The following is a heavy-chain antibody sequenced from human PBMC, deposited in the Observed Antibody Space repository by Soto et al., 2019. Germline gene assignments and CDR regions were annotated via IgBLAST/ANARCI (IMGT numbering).Heavy chain of an antibody. CDR1: GGTFSSYA. J-gene: IGHJ5*02. V-gene: IGHV1-69*06. CDR3: ARAEDTARVGGFWWFAP. CDR2: IIPIFGTA. D-gene: IGHD5-18*01. Sequence: QVQLVQSGAEVKKPGSSVKVSCKASGGTFSSYAISWVRQAPGQGLEWMGGIIPIFGTANYAQKFQGRVTITADKSTSTAYMELSSLRSEDTAVYYCARAEDTARVGGFWWFAPWGQGTLVTVSS.